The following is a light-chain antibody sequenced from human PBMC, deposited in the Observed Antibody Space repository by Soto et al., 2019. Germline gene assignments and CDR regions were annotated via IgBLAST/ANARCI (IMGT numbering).Light chain of an antibody. Sequence: DTVLTQSPLSLPVTLGQPASISCRSSRSLVYSDGDTYLNWFQQRPGQSPRRLIYEVSKRDSGVXDXXSGSGSDIDFTMTITRVEAEDVGDYYCMQGTHWPYTFGQGTKLEIK. J-gene: IGKJ2*01. CDR3: MQGTHWPYT. V-gene: IGKV2-30*01. CDR2: EVS. CDR1: RSLVYSDGDTY.